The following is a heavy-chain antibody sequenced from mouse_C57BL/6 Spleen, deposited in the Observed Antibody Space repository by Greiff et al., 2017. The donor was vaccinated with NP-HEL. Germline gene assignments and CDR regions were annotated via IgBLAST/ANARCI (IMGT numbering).Heavy chain of an antibody. Sequence: VQVVESGAELVRPGASVTLSCKASGYTFTDYEMHWVKQTPVHGLEWIGAIDPETGGTAYNQKFKGKAILTADKSSSTAYMELRSLTSEDSAVYYCTMAYYSNYFAYWGQGTLVTVSA. CDR1: GYTFTDYE. CDR3: TMAYYSNYFAY. J-gene: IGHJ3*01. D-gene: IGHD2-5*01. V-gene: IGHV1-15*01. CDR2: IDPETGGT.